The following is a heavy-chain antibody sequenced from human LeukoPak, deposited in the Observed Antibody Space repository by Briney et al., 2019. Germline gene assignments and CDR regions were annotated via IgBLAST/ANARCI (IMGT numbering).Heavy chain of an antibody. Sequence: ASVKVSCKASGYTFTSYDINWVRQATGQGLEWMGWMNPSSGNTGYAQKFQGRVTITRNTSISTAYMELSSLRSEDTAVYYCARGVGYCSGGSCYGWFDPWGQGTLVTVSS. CDR3: ARGVGYCSGGSCYGWFDP. V-gene: IGHV1-8*03. D-gene: IGHD2-15*01. CDR1: GYTFTSYD. CDR2: MNPSSGNT. J-gene: IGHJ5*02.